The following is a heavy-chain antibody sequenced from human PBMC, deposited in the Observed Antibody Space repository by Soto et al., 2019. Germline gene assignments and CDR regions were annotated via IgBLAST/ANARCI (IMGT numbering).Heavy chain of an antibody. Sequence: QVQLVESGGGVVQPGRSLRLSCAASGFTFSSYGMHWVRQAPGKGLEWVAVISYDGSNKYYADSVKGRFTISRDNSKNTRYLQMNSLRAEDTAVYYCAKGVVPLAVAGSYVWGQGTTVTVSS. V-gene: IGHV3-30*18. J-gene: IGHJ6*02. CDR3: AKGVVPLAVAGSYV. CDR1: GFTFSSYG. CDR2: ISYDGSNK. D-gene: IGHD6-19*01.